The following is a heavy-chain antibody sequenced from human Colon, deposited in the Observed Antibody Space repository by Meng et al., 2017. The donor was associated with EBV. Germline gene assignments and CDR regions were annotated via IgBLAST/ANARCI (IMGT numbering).Heavy chain of an antibody. Sequence: VELVETGGGFGQPVEDLRRSCAASGFTFSNYAMNWVRQAPGKGLEWVSAISGSGGHTYYADSVKGRFTISRDNAKNTVHLQLNSLRVEDTALYFCAKSRGEQWLIYYWGQGTLVTVSS. V-gene: IGHV3-23*04. CDR2: ISGSGGHT. D-gene: IGHD6-19*01. CDR3: AKSRGEQWLIYY. J-gene: IGHJ4*02. CDR1: GFTFSNYA.